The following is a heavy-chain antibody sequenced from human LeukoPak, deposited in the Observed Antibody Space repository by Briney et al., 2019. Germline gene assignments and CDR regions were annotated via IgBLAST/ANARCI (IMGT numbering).Heavy chain of an antibody. Sequence: SETLSLTCAVYGGSFSGYYWSWIRQPPGKGLEWIGEINHSGSTNYNPSLESRVTISVDTSKNQFSLKLSSVTAADTAVYYCARHRTKRGYSACDYQFDPWGQGTLVTVSS. V-gene: IGHV4-34*01. CDR3: ARHRTKRGYSACDYQFDP. D-gene: IGHD5-12*01. CDR2: INHSGST. J-gene: IGHJ5*02. CDR1: GGSFSGYY.